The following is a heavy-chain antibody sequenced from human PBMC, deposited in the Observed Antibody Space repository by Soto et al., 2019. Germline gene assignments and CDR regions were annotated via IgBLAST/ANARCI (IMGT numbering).Heavy chain of an antibody. Sequence: QVQLQESGPGLMKPSETLSLTCTVSGGSISSYYWSWIRQPPGKGLEWIGYIYYSGSTNYNPSLKSRVTISVDTSKNQFSLKLSSVTAADTAVYYCARYGSGSNYYYYYGMDVWGQGTTVTVSS. CDR1: GGSISSYY. D-gene: IGHD3-10*01. CDR3: ARYGSGSNYYYYYGMDV. CDR2: IYYSGST. J-gene: IGHJ6*02. V-gene: IGHV4-59*08.